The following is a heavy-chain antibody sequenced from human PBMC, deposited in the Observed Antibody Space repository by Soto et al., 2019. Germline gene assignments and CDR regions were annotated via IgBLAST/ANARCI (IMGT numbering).Heavy chain of an antibody. V-gene: IGHV4-39*01. D-gene: IGHD5-12*01. CDR2: IYYSGRS. Sequence: QMQLQESGPGLVKPSETLSLTCTVSGGSISTNSYYWGWIRQPPGKGLEWIGSIYYSGRSYYNPSVNPSLKSRVTLSVDTSKNQFSLKLSSVTAADTAVYYCASHKIEMASITYFDYWGHGTLVTVSS. J-gene: IGHJ4*01. CDR1: GGSISTNSYY. CDR3: ASHKIEMASITYFDY.